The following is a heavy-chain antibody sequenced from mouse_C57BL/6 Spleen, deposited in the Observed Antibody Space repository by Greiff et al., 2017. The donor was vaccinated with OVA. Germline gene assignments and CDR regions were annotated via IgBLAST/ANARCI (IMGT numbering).Heavy chain of an antibody. CDR3: ARESNYPDY. J-gene: IGHJ2*01. Sequence: EVKLQESGPGLVKPSQSLSLTCSVTGYSITSGYYWNWIRQFPGNKLEWMGYISYDGSNNYNPSLKNRISITRDTSKNQFFLKLNSVTTEDTATYYCARESNYPDYWGQGTTLTVSS. CDR2: ISYDGSN. CDR1: GYSITSGYY. V-gene: IGHV3-6*01.